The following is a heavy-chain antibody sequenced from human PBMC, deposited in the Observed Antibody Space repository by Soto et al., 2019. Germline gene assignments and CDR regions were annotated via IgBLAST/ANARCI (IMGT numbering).Heavy chain of an antibody. V-gene: IGHV3-74*01. J-gene: IGHJ4*02. D-gene: IGHD3-16*01. CDR3: ARFGTSYAFSGFLY. CDR1: GFTFGSHW. CDR2: ISSGGTTT. Sequence: EVQLVESGGGLVQPGGSLRLSCAASGFTFGSHWMHWVRQAPGKGLVYVSRISSGGTTTNYAESVKGRFTISRDNARNTMYLQMNSLRVEHTAVYYCARFGTSYAFSGFLYWDQGTPVTVSS.